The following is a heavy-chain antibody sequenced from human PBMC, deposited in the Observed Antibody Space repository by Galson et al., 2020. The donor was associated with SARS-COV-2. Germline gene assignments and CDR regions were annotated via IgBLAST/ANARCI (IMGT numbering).Heavy chain of an antibody. J-gene: IGHJ4*02. CDR3: ASGDYGVS. D-gene: IGHD4-17*01. Sequence: ASVKVSCKASVFTFTDYYMNWVRQAPGQGLEWVGWINPYSGDTDQAQNFQGRVTMTSDTTINTAYMELSSLRSDDTAIYYCASGDYGVSWGQGTLITVSS. CDR2: INPYSGDT. CDR1: VFTFTDYY. V-gene: IGHV1-2*02.